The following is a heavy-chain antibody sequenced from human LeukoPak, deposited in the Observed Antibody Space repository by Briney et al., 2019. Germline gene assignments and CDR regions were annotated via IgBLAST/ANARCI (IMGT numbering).Heavy chain of an antibody. CDR1: GFTFSSNA. Sequence: PGGSLRLSCAASGFTFSSNALHWVRQAPGKGLERVPVISYDGSNKYYADSVKGRFTISRDNSKNTLYLQMNSLRVEDTAVYYCARDLGDFYYISLDFDYWGQGALVTVSS. V-gene: IGHV3-30*04. CDR3: ARDLGDFYYISLDFDY. CDR2: ISYDGSNK. D-gene: IGHD3-9*01. J-gene: IGHJ4*02.